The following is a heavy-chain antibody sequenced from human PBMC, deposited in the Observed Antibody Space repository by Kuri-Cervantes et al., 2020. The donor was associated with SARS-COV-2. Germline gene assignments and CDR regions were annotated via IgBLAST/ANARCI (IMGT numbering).Heavy chain of an antibody. CDR2: ISGSGGST. V-gene: IGHV3-23*01. Sequence: ETLSLTCAASGFTFSSCAMSWVRQAPGKGLEWVSSISGSGGSTYYADSVKGRFTISRDNSKNTLYVQMNSLRAEDTAVYYCARGYEARYSSSWYLDYWGQGTLVTVSS. CDR3: ARGYEARYSSSWYLDY. D-gene: IGHD6-13*01. CDR1: GFTFSSCA. J-gene: IGHJ4*02.